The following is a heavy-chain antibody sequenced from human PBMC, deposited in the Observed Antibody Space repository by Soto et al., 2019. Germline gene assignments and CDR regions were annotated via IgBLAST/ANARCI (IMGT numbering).Heavy chain of an antibody. J-gene: IGHJ4*02. Sequence: GGSLRLSCAASGFRFSDYAMHWVRQAPGKGLEWVAVISDDGVNKHYLDSVKGRFTISRDNSKNTLYLQMNSLSTDDTAVYYCARAREDLVLLVALDYWGQGTLVTVSS. CDR1: GFRFSDYA. CDR3: ARAREDLVLLVALDY. V-gene: IGHV3-30*03. D-gene: IGHD2-8*01. CDR2: ISDDGVNK.